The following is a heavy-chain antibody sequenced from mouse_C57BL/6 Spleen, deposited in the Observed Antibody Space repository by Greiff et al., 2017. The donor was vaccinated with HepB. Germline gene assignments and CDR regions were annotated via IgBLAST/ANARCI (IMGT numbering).Heavy chain of an antibody. V-gene: IGHV5-17*01. CDR2: ISSGSSTI. CDR3: ARWGYDRYFDV. D-gene: IGHD2-2*01. CDR1: GFTFSDYG. J-gene: IGHJ1*03. Sequence: EVKVVESGGGLVKPGGSLKLSCAASGFTFSDYGMHWVRQAPEKGLEWVAYISSGSSTIYYADTVKGRFTISRDNAKNTLFLQMTSLRSEDTAMYYCARWGYDRYFDVWGTGTTVTVSS.